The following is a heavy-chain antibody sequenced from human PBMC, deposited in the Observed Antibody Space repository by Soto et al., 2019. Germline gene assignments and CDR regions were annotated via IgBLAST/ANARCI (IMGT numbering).Heavy chain of an antibody. V-gene: IGHV1-46*01. J-gene: IGHJ5*02. Sequence: ASVKVSCKASGYTFTSYYMDWVRQAPGQGLEWMGIINPSGGSTSYAQKLQGRVTMTTDTSTSTAYMELRSLRSDDTAVYYCARDVPDRDYVSWGQGTLVTVSS. CDR2: INPSGGST. CDR1: GYTFTSYY. CDR3: ARDVPDRDYVS. D-gene: IGHD4-17*01.